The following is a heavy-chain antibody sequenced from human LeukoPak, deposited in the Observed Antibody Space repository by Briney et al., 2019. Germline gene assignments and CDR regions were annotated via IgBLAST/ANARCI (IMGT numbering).Heavy chain of an antibody. J-gene: IGHJ4*02. CDR2: IWHSGST. D-gene: IGHD4-17*01. CDR3: ASSQTTGTGY. V-gene: IGHV4-30-2*01. CDR1: GGSISSGGYS. Sequence: PSQTLSLTCAVSGGSISSGGYSWSWIRQPPGKGLEWIGYIWHSGSTYYNPSLKSRVTISVDKSKNQFSLKLSSVTAADTAVYYCASSQTTGTGYWGQGTLVTVSS.